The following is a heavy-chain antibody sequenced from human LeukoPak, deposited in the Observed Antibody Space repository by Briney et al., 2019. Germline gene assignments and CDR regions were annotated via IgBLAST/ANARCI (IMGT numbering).Heavy chain of an antibody. CDR1: GFIFKSYG. Sequence: GRSLRLSCAASGFIFKSYGMHWVRQAPGKGPEWVAHIWFDGRNEYFADSVRGRFTISRDNAKNTLFLQMNSLTAEDTAVYYCATDRGHAFDIWGQGAMVTVS. CDR2: IWFDGRNE. D-gene: IGHD3-10*01. CDR3: ATDRGHAFDI. J-gene: IGHJ3*02. V-gene: IGHV3-33*03.